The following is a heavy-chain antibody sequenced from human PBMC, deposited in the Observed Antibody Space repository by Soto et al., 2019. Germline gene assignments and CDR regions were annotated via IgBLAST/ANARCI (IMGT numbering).Heavy chain of an antibody. V-gene: IGHV2-5*02. CDR2: IYWDDDK. D-gene: IGHD6-19*01. Sequence: ESGPTLVKPTQTLTLTCTFSGFSLSTSGVGVGWIRQPPGKALEWLALIYWDDDKRYSPSLKSRLTITKDTSKNQVVLTMTNMDPVDTATYYCASDYSSGWQGHFDYWGQGTLVTVSS. CDR1: GFSLSTSGVG. J-gene: IGHJ4*02. CDR3: ASDYSSGWQGHFDY.